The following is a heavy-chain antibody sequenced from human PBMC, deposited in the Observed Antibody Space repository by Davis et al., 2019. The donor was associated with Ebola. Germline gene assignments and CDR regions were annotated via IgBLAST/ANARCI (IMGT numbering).Heavy chain of an antibody. J-gene: IGHJ6*04. V-gene: IGHV3-30*18. CDR3: AKDVGHSSSSQIYYYYYGMDV. CDR2: ISYDGSNK. Sequence: PGGSLRLSCAASGFTFSSYGMHWVRQAPGKGLEWVAVISYDGSNKYYADSVKGRFTISRDNSKNTLYLQMNSLRAEDTAVYYCAKDVGHSSSSQIYYYYYGMDVWGKGTTVTVSS. D-gene: IGHD6-6*01. CDR1: GFTFSSYG.